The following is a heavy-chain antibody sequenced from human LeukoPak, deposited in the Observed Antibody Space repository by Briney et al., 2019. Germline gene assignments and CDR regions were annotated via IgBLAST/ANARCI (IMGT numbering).Heavy chain of an antibody. J-gene: IGHJ5*02. V-gene: IGHV1-8*01. CDR2: MNPNSGNT. CDR3: ARAPRQVSGKYWFGP. CDR1: GYTFTNYD. Sequence: ASVKVSCKASGYTFTNYDVNWVRQATGQGLEWMGWMNPNSGNTGYVQKFQGRVTMTRNTYKTTAYIELSRLRSEDPAVHHCARAPRQVSGKYWFGPWGQGTLVTVSS. D-gene: IGHD4-11*01.